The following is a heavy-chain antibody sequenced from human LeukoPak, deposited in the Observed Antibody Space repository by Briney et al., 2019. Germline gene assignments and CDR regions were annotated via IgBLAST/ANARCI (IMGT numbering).Heavy chain of an antibody. D-gene: IGHD4-17*01. J-gene: IGHJ5*02. V-gene: IGHV4-59*08. CDR1: GGSISSYY. CDR2: IYYSGST. Sequence: SETLSLTCTVSGGSISSYYWSRIRQPPGKGLEWIGYIYYSGSTNYNPSLKSRVTISVDTSKNQFSLKLSSVTAADTAVYYCARQMTTVTTYWFDPWGQGTLVTVSS. CDR3: ARQMTTVTTYWFDP.